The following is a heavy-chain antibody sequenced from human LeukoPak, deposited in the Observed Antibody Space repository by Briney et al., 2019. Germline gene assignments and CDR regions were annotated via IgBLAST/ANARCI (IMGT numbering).Heavy chain of an antibody. D-gene: IGHD3-10*01. CDR3: AKDRGFGEYFPFFY. CDR2: IRSKANSYAT. CDR1: GFIFSGSA. J-gene: IGHJ4*02. V-gene: IGHV3-73*01. Sequence: PGGSLRLSCAASGFIFSGSAMHWVRQASGKGLEWVGRIRSKANSYATAYAASVKGRFTISRDDSKNTAYLQMNSLRAEDTAVYYCAKDRGFGEYFPFFYWGQGTLVTVSS.